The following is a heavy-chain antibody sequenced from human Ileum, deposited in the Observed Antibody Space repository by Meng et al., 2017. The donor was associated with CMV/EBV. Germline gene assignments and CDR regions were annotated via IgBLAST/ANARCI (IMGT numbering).Heavy chain of an antibody. CDR1: GLTFSTFW. CDR2: IKQDGSEK. J-gene: IGHJ4*02. D-gene: IGHD6-6*01. CDR3: ATTSGSSY. Sequence: GGSLRLSCASSGLTFSTFWMSWSRQGPGKGLEWVAHIKQDGSEKYYVDSVKGRSTTSRDNTENSLFLQMNTLRAEDTAVYYWATTSGSSYWGQGALVTVSS. V-gene: IGHV3-7*01.